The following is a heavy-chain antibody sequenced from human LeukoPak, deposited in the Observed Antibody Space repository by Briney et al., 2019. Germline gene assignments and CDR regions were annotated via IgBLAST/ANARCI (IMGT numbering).Heavy chain of an antibody. V-gene: IGHV4-34*01. J-gene: IGHJ6*03. CDR2: INHSGST. CDR1: GGSFSGYY. D-gene: IGHD3-3*01. CDR3: AREPVEWFYPYYYYYMDV. Sequence: TSETLSLTCAVYGGSFSGYYWSWIRQPPGKGLEWIGEINHSGSTNYNPSLKSRVTISVDTSKNQFSLKLSSVTAADTAVYYCAREPVEWFYPYYYYYMDVWGKGTTVTVSS.